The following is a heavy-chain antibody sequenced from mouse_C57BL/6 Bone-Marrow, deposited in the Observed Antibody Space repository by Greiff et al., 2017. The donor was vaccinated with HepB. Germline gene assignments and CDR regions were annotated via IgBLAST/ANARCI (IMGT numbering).Heavy chain of an antibody. J-gene: IGHJ3*01. D-gene: IGHD2-3*01. Sequence: VQLQQPGAELVKPGASVNLSCTASGYTFTSYWIPWVLQRPGQGLEWIGDIYPGSGSTNYNEKFESKATLTVDTSSSTAYMQLSSLTSEDSAVYYCARWRRDGYYSFAYWGQGTLVTVSA. CDR2: IYPGSGST. V-gene: IGHV1-55*01. CDR3: ARWRRDGYYSFAY. CDR1: GYTFTSYW.